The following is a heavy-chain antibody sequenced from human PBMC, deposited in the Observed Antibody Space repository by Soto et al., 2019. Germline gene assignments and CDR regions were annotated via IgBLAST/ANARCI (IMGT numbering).Heavy chain of an antibody. CDR1: GGTFSSYT. V-gene: IGHV1-69*02. J-gene: IGHJ4*02. CDR2: IIPILGIA. CDR3: AKAYFVWSSEQPYYFDY. D-gene: IGHD3-16*01. Sequence: VASVKVSCKASGGTFSSYTISWVRQAPGQGLEWMGRIIPILGIANYAQKFQGRVTITADKSTSTAYMELSSLRSEDTAVFYCAKAYFVWSSEQPYYFDYWGQGTLVTVSS.